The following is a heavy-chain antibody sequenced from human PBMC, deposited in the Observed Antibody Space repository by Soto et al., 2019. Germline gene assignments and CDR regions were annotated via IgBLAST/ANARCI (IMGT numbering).Heavy chain of an antibody. V-gene: IGHV1-18*04. J-gene: IGHJ4*02. D-gene: IGHD3-10*01. CDR1: GYIFSDYG. CDR3: AKRPSGTTWGESDY. CDR2: ISGYSGNA. Sequence: QVQAMQSGAEVKKPGDSVKVSCKTSGYIFSDYGINWVRQAPGQGLEWMGWISGYSGNANLAQKFQGRVTMTTDKSTRTAYMELRRLRSDDTAVYYCAKRPSGTTWGESDYWGQGTLVTVSS.